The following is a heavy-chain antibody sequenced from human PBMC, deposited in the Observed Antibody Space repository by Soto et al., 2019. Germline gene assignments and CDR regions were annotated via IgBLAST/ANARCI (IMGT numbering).Heavy chain of an antibody. Sequence: PSETLSLTCTVSGGSISSYYWSWIRQPPGKGLEWIGYIYYSGSTYYNPSLKSRVTISVDTSKNQFSLKLSSVTAADTAVYYCATHRSTYGSGSYPYGMDVWAQGTTVTVSS. V-gene: IGHV4-59*06. CDR1: GGSISSYY. J-gene: IGHJ6*02. CDR2: IYYSGST. D-gene: IGHD3-10*01. CDR3: ATHRSTYGSGSYPYGMDV.